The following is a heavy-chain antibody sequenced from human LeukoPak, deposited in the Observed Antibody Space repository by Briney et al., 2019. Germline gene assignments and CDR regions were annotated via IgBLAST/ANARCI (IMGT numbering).Heavy chain of an antibody. J-gene: IGHJ4*02. V-gene: IGHV3-74*01. CDR2: INSDGSST. Sequence: PGGSLRLSCAASGFTFSSYWMHWVRQAPGKGLVWVSRINSDGSSTNYVDSVKGRFTISRDNAKNTLYLQMNSLRAEDTAVYFCARGFYNDYPFDYWGQGILVTVSS. CDR3: ARGFYNDYPFDY. CDR1: GFTFSSYW. D-gene: IGHD4-11*01.